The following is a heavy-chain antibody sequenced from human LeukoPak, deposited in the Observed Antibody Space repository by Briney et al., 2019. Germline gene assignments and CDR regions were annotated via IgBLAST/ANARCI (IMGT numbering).Heavy chain of an antibody. CDR1: GGSFSGYY. Sequence: SETLSLTCGVYGGSFSGYYWSWIRQPPGKGLEWIGEINDSGRSNYKSSLKSRVTISEDTSKNQFSLKLSSVTAADTAVYYCARGYRGSYYSDAFDIWGQGTMVTVSS. J-gene: IGHJ3*02. V-gene: IGHV4-34*01. D-gene: IGHD1-26*01. CDR2: INDSGRS. CDR3: ARGYRGSYYSDAFDI.